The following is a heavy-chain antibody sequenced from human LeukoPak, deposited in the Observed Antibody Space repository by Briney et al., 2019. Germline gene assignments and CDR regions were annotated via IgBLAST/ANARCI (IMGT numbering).Heavy chain of an antibody. D-gene: IGHD2-15*01. CDR1: GFAFSSYT. CDR3: AKGTGGSCYSALGY. Sequence: GGSLRLSCEASGFAFSSYTMNWVRQSPGKGLEWVSTISGTSGSTYYADSVKGRFTISRDDSKNTLYLQVNSLRAEDTAVYYCAKGTGGSCYSALGYWGQGTLVTVSS. J-gene: IGHJ4*02. V-gene: IGHV3-23*01. CDR2: ISGTSGST.